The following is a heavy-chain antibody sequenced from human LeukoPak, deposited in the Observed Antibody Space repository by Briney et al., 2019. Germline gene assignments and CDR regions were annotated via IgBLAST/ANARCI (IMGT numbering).Heavy chain of an antibody. CDR2: IYTSGST. Sequence: SETLSLTCTVSGGSISSGSYYWSWIRQPAGKGLEWIGRIYTSGSTNYNPSLKSRVTISVDTSKNQFSLKLSSVTAADTAVYYCARELLGIADYWGQGTLVTVSS. J-gene: IGHJ4*02. CDR3: ARELLGIADY. V-gene: IGHV4-61*02. CDR1: GGSISSGSYY. D-gene: IGHD6-13*01.